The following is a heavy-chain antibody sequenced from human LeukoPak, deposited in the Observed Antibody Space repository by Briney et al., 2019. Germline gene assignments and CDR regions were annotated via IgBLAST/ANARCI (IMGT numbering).Heavy chain of an antibody. V-gene: IGHV4-59*01. CDR1: GGSISSYY. CDR2: IYYSGST. Sequence: PSETLSLTCTVSGGSISSYYWSWIRQPPGKGLEWIGYIYYSGSTNYNPSLKSRVTISVDTSKNQFSLKLSSVTAADTAVYYCARVISYYDTNKGPYYYYYMDVWGKGTTVTISS. D-gene: IGHD3-22*01. J-gene: IGHJ6*03. CDR3: ARVISYYDTNKGPYYYYYMDV.